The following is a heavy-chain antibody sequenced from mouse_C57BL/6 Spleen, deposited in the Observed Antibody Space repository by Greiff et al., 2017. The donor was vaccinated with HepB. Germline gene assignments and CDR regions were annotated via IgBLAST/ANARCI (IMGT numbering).Heavy chain of an antibody. J-gene: IGHJ3*01. CDR1: GYTFTSYW. Sequence: QVQLQQPGAELVRPGSSVKLSCKASGYTFTSYWLDWVKQRPGQGLDWIGNIYPSDSETHYNQKFKDKATLTVDKSSSTAYMQLSSLTSEDSAVYYCARDYGNYGGRWLAYWGQGTLVTVTA. D-gene: IGHD2-1*01. V-gene: IGHV1-61*01. CDR3: ARDYGNYGGRWLAY. CDR2: IYPSDSET.